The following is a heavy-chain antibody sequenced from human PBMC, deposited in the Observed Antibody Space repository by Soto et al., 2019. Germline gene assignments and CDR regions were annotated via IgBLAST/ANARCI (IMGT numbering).Heavy chain of an antibody. CDR1: GGSFSGYY. D-gene: IGHD1-26*01. V-gene: IGHV4-34*01. Sequence: QVQLQQWGAGLLKPSETLSLTCAVYGGSFSGYYWSWIRQPPGKGLEWIGEINHSGSTNYNPSLKSRVTISVDTSKNQFSLKLSSVTAADTAVYYCARGEGGLPSGDWGQGTLVTVSS. J-gene: IGHJ4*02. CDR2: INHSGST. CDR3: ARGEGGLPSGD.